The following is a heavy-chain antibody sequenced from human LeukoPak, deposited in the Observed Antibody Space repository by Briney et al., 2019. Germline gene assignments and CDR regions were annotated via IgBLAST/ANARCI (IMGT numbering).Heavy chain of an antibody. CDR1: GFTFSSDS. D-gene: IGHD3-22*01. V-gene: IGHV3-21*01. Sequence: GGSLRLSCAASGFTFSSDSMNWVRQAPGKGLEWVSSISSSSSYIYYADSVKGRFTISRDNAKNSLYLQMNSLRAEDTAVYYCARVGAEYYYDSSGYFDYWGQGTLVTVSS. CDR3: ARVGAEYYYDSSGYFDY. J-gene: IGHJ4*02. CDR2: ISSSSSYI.